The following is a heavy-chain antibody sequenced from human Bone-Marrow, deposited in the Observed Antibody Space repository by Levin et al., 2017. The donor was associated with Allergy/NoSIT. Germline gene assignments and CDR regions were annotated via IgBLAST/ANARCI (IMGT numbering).Heavy chain of an antibody. J-gene: IGHJ6*02. CDR3: ARDSSGCVDSRCFLFYGMDV. Sequence: PGESLKISCAASGFSVSSNYMSWVRQAPGKGLEWVSIIYNNENTFYADSVRGRFTISRDYSKNTLHLQMNSLRAEDSAVYYCARDSSGCVDSRCFLFYGMDVWGRGTTVTVSS. D-gene: IGHD3-22*01. CDR1: GFSVSSNY. V-gene: IGHV3-53*01. CDR2: IYNNENT.